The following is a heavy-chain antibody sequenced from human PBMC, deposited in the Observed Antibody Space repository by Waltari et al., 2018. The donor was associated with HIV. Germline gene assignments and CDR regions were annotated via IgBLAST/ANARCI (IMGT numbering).Heavy chain of an antibody. Sequence: ELQLVESGGGLVQPGGSLRLSGAASGFPFRDYGWSWVRQAPGKGLEWVANIKQDGSEKYYVDSVKGRFTISRDNAKNSLYLQMNSLRAEDTAVYYCARDLSIAAAGADYWGQGTLVTVSS. CDR3: ARDLSIAAAGADY. D-gene: IGHD6-13*01. CDR1: GFPFRDYG. V-gene: IGHV3-7*01. CDR2: IKQDGSEK. J-gene: IGHJ4*02.